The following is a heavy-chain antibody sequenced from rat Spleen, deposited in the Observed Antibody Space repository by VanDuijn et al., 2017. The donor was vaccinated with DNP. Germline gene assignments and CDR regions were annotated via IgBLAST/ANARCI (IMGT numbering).Heavy chain of an antibody. CDR3: ATHHYSSIFGWFAY. D-gene: IGHD1-2*01. V-gene: IGHV5-7*01. Sequence: EVLLVESDGGLVQPGRSLKLSCAVSGFTFSDYYMAWVRQAPAKGREWVATLSSNGGTPYYRDPGKGRFTISRDNAQSTLYLQMDSLRSEDTATYYCATHHYSSIFGWFAYWGQGTLVTVSS. CDR2: LSSNGGTP. J-gene: IGHJ3*01. CDR1: GFTFSDYY.